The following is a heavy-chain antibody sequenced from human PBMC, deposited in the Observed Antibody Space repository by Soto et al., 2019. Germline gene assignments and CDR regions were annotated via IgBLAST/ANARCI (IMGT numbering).Heavy chain of an antibody. V-gene: IGHV3-23*01. CDR1: VFTFNSYA. CDR3: VRKYPGTRPFDY. J-gene: IGHJ4*01. D-gene: IGHD2-2*01. CDR2: IGTDGST. Sequence: PGWSLRLSCASSVFTFNSYAMNWVRQAPGKGLAWVSAIGTDGSTYYANSVKGRFTISRGNSRTTLYLQMNSLRVEDTALYYCVRKYPGTRPFDYWGQGTLVTVSS.